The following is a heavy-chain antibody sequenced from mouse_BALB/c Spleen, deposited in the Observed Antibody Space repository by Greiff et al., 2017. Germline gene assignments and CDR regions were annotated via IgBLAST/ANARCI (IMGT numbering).Heavy chain of an antibody. CDR2: ISSGSSTI. D-gene: IGHD1-1*01. CDR3: ARRATVEVSIDY. Sequence: DVMLVESGGGLVQPGGSRKLSCAASGFTFSSFGMHWVRQAPEKGLEWVAYISSGSSTIYYADTVKGRFTISRDNPKNTLFLQMTSLRSEDTAMYYCARRATVEVSIDYWGQGTTLTVSS. J-gene: IGHJ2*01. CDR1: GFTFSSFG. V-gene: IGHV5-17*02.